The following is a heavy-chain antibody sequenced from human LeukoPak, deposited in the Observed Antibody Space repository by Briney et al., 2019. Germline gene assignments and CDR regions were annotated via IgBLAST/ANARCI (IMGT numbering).Heavy chain of an antibody. D-gene: IGHD5-24*01. CDR3: ARLAEPREMSTTSDY. J-gene: IGHJ4*02. CDR1: GGSISSYY. CDR2: IYYSGST. V-gene: IGHV4-59*01. Sequence: SETLSLTCTVSGGSISSYYWSWIRQPPGKGLEWIGYIYYSGSTNYNPSLKSRVTISVDTSRNQFSLKLSSVTAADTAVYYCARLAEPREMSTTSDYWGQGTLVTVSS.